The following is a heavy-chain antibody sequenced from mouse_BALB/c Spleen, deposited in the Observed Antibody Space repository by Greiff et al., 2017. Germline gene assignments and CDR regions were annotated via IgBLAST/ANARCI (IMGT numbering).Heavy chain of an antibody. J-gene: IGHJ2*01. Sequence: EVQVVESGGDLVKPGGSLKLSCAASGFTFSSYGMSWVRQTPDKRLEWVATISSGGSYTYYPDSVKGRFTISRDNAKNTLYLQMSSLKSEDTAMYYCARALSSYFDYWGQGTTLTVSS. CDR2: ISSGGSYT. V-gene: IGHV5-6*01. CDR1: GFTFSSYG. CDR3: ARALSSYFDY. D-gene: IGHD1-1*01.